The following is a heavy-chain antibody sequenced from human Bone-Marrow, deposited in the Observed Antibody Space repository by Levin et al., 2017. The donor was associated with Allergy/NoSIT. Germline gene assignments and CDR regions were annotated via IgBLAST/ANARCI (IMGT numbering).Heavy chain of an antibody. CDR1: GGSIPSYY. D-gene: IGHD2-8*02. CDR3: ARATPSGGNSYYYFYMDV. CDR2: IYYSGST. V-gene: IGHV4-59*01. J-gene: IGHJ6*03. Sequence: SQTLSLTCTVSGGSIPSYYWTWIRQSPEKRLEWIGYIYYSGSTNYNPSLKTRVTMSVDTSKNLFSLNLRSVTAADSAVYYSARATPSGGNSYYYFYMDVWGKGTTVTVSS.